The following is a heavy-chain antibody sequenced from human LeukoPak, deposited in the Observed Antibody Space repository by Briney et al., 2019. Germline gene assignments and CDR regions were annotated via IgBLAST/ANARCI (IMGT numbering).Heavy chain of an antibody. D-gene: IGHD3-10*01. Sequence: ASVKVSCKASGYTFTSFDINWVRQAPGQRLEWMGWINAGNGNTKYSQKFQGRVTITRDTSASTAYMELSSLRSEDTAVYYCARDQMVRGGNAFDIWGQGTMVTVSS. CDR3: ARDQMVRGGNAFDI. V-gene: IGHV1-3*01. J-gene: IGHJ3*02. CDR2: INAGNGNT. CDR1: GYTFTSFD.